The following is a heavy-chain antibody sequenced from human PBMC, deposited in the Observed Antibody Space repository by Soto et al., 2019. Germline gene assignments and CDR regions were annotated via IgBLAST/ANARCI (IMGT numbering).Heavy chain of an antibody. J-gene: IGHJ4*02. Sequence: QVQLQESGPGLVKPSGTLSLTCAVSGGSISSSNWWSWVRQPPGKGLEWIGEIYHSGSTNYNPSLTSRVXXXVXXSKNQFSLKLSSVTAADTAVYYCAGCIAAVGPIDYWGQGTLVTVSS. CDR3: AGCIAAVGPIDY. V-gene: IGHV4-4*02. CDR1: GGSISSSNW. D-gene: IGHD6-13*01. CDR2: IYHSGST.